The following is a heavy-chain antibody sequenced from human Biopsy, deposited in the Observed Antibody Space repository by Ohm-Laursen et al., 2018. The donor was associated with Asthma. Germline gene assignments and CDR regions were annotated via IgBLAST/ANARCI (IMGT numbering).Heavy chain of an antibody. CDR1: GGSISSGGYS. CDR2: FYHSGST. CDR3: ARVKDGYNFDY. J-gene: IGHJ4*02. V-gene: IGHV4-30-2*01. Sequence: SQSLSLTCAVSGGSISSGGYSWRSIRQPPAKGPERIGDFYHSGSTYYNPSLKSRVTIQVDRSKNQFSLKQSSVTAADTAVYYCARVKDGYNFDYWGQGTLVTVSS. D-gene: IGHD5-24*01.